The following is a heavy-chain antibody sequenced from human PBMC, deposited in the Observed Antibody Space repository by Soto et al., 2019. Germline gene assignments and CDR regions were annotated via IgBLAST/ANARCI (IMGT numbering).Heavy chain of an antibody. V-gene: IGHV3-23*01. CDR2: ISGSGGST. CDR1: GFTFSTYW. Sequence: GGSLRLSCAASGFTFSTYWIHWVRQAPGKGLEWVSAISGSGGSTYYADSVKGRFTISRDNSKNTLYLQMNSLRAEDTAVYYCAKDGPYSSSSGSFDYWGQGTLVTVSS. D-gene: IGHD6-6*01. CDR3: AKDGPYSSSSGSFDY. J-gene: IGHJ4*02.